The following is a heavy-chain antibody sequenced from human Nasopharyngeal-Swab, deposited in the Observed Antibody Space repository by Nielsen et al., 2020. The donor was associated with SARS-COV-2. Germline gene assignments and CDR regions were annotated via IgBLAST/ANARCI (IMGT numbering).Heavy chain of an antibody. Sequence: GSLRLSCTVSGGSVGSGSYYWSWIRQPPGKGLEWIGYIYYSGSTSYNPSLKSRVTISVDTSKNQFSLKLSSVTAADTAVYYCAREGSTSPWNGYYYGMDVWGQGTTVTVSS. D-gene: IGHD2-2*01. CDR1: GGSVGSGSYY. J-gene: IGHJ6*02. V-gene: IGHV4-61*01. CDR2: IYYSGST. CDR3: AREGSTSPWNGYYYGMDV.